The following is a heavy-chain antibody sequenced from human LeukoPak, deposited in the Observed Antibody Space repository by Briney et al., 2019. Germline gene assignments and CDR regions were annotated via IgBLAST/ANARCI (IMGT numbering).Heavy chain of an antibody. CDR2: ISGSGGST. CDR1: GFTFSSYG. CDR3: AKKGVYYYYYMDV. V-gene: IGHV3-23*01. Sequence: GGSLRLSCAASGFTFSSYGMSWVRQAPGKGLEWVSAISGSGGSTCYADSVKGRFTISRDNSKNTLYLQMNSLRAEDTAVYYCAKKGVYYYYYMDVWGKGTTVTISS. J-gene: IGHJ6*03. D-gene: IGHD6-13*01.